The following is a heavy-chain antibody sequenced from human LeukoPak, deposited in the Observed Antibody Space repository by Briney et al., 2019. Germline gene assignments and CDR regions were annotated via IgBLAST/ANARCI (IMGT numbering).Heavy chain of an antibody. V-gene: IGHV3-53*01. Sequence: GGSLRLSCAASRFTVSGNYMTWVRQAPGKGLEWVSLIYSGGSTFYADSVKGRFTISRDTSKNTLYLQMNSLRAEDTAVYYCASGEWPQNYWGQGTLVTVSS. CDR2: IYSGGST. CDR3: ASGEWPQNY. J-gene: IGHJ4*02. CDR1: RFTVSGNY. D-gene: IGHD3-10*01.